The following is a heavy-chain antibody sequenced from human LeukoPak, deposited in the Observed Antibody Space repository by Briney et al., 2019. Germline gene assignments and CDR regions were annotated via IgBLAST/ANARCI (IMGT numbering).Heavy chain of an antibody. CDR2: IRYDGSNK. J-gene: IGHJ4*02. D-gene: IGHD3-3*01. CDR1: GFTFSSYG. Sequence: GGPLRLSCAASGFTFSSYGMHWVRQAPGKGLEWVAFIRYDGSNKYYADSVKGRFTISRDNSKNTLYLQMNSLRAEDTAVYYCAKDGSDFWGDYYFDYWGQGTLVTVSS. V-gene: IGHV3-30*02. CDR3: AKDGSDFWGDYYFDY.